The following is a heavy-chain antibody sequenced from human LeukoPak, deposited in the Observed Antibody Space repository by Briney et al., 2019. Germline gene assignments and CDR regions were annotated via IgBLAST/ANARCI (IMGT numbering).Heavy chain of an antibody. CDR1: GFTFSSYA. D-gene: IGHD6-19*01. J-gene: IGHJ4*02. CDR3: AKDLSYTSGASDH. CDR2: ITDDDYNT. Sequence: GGSLRLSCAASGFTFSSYAMTWVRQAPGKGLEWVSTITDDDYNTYSADSVKGRITFSRDNSKNTLSLQLRSLRAEDTAVYYCAKDLSYTSGASDHWGQGTLVTVSS. V-gene: IGHV3-23*01.